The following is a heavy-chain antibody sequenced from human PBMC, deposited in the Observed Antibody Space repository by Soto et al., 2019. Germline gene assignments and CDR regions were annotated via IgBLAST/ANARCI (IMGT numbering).Heavy chain of an antibody. V-gene: IGHV4-31*03. Sequence: SETLSLTCTVSGGSISSGGYYWSWIRQHPGKGLEWIGYIYYSGSTYYNPSLKSRVTISVDTSKNQFSLKLSSVTAADTAAYYCARSGQWSDRSYNWFDPWGQGTLVTVSS. J-gene: IGHJ5*02. CDR1: GGSISSGGYY. CDR3: ARSGQWSDRSYNWFDP. D-gene: IGHD2-15*01. CDR2: IYYSGST.